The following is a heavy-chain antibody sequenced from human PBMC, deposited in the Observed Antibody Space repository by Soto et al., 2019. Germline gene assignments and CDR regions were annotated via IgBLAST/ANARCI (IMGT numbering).Heavy chain of an antibody. CDR1: GGRVSRNSSA. D-gene: IGHD6-13*01. V-gene: IGHV6-1*01. Sequence: SPTLPRTCAISGGRVSRNSSAWNCIRQSPSRGLEWLGRTYYRSKWYNDYAVSVKSRITINPDTSKNQFSLQLNSVTPEDTAVYYCARGSAAAGIYYGMDVWGQGTTVTVSS. CDR3: ARGSAAAGIYYGMDV. CDR2: TYYRSKWYN. J-gene: IGHJ6*02.